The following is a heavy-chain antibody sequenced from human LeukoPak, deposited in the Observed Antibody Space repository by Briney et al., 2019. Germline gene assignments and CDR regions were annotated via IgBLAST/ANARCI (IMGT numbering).Heavy chain of an antibody. J-gene: IGHJ5*02. V-gene: IGHV4-61*01. CDR1: GGSISSSNW. CDR3: ARHERGWFDP. CDR2: IYYSGST. Sequence: SETLSLTCAVSGGSISSSNWWSWIRQPPGKGLEWIGYIYYSGSTNYNPSLKSRVTISVDTSKNQFSLKLSSVTAADTAVYYCARHERGWFDPWGQGTLVTVSS.